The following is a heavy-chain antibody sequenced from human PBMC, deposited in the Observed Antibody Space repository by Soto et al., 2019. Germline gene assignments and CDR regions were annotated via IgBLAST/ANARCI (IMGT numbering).Heavy chain of an antibody. D-gene: IGHD5-12*01. Sequence: ASVKVSCKASGYTFTSYGVSWVRQAPGQGLEWMGWISVFKGTTNYAQKFQGRVTMTTDTSTSTAHMELRSLRSDDTAVYYCAREGSTIRNYDYYYYGVDVWGQGTTVTVSS. V-gene: IGHV1-18*01. CDR3: AREGSTIRNYDYYYYGVDV. J-gene: IGHJ6*02. CDR1: GYTFTSYG. CDR2: ISVFKGTT.